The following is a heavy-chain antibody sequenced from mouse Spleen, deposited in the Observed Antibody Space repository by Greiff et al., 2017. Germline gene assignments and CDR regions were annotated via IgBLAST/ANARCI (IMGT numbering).Heavy chain of an antibody. V-gene: IGHV1-42*01. CDR1: GYSFTGYY. D-gene: IGHD2-2*01. CDR3: ANGYFAY. Sequence: EVQLQESGPELVKPGASVKISCKASGYSFTGYYMNWVKQSPEKSLEWIGEINPSTGGTTYNQKFKAKATLTVDKSSSTAYMQLKSLTSEDSAVYYCANGYFAYWGQGTLVTVSA. CDR2: INPSTGGT. J-gene: IGHJ3*01.